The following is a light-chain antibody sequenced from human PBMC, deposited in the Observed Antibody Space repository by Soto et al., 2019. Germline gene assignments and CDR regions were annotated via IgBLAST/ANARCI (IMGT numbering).Light chain of an antibody. CDR2: GNN. Sequence: QSVLTQPPSVSGAPGQRVTISCSGTSSNIGAGYDVHWYHQLPGTAPKLLIFGNNNRPSGVPARFSASRSGTSASLAITGRHAEDEADYYCQSFETNLRGSVFGGGTKVTVL. J-gene: IGLJ3*02. V-gene: IGLV1-40*01. CDR3: QSFETNLRGSV. CDR1: SSNIGAGYD.